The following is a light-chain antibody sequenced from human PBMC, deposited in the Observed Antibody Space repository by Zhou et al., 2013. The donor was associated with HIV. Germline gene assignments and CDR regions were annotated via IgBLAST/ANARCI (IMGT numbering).Light chain of an antibody. CDR3: QQYHDWVT. J-gene: IGKJ4*01. Sequence: EIVLTQSPGTLSLSPGERATLSCRASQTISSAYLAWYQQKPGQAPRLLIYGASIRDTGIPARFTGSGSGTEFTLTISSLQSEDFAIYYCQQYHDWVTFGGGTKVEIK. CDR1: QTISSAY. V-gene: IGKV3-15*01. CDR2: GAS.